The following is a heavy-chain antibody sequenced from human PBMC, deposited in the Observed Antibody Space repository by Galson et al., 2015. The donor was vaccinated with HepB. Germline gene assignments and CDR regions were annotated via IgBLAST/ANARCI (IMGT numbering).Heavy chain of an antibody. CDR1: GGTFSSYA. CDR3: AREVGYCSGGSCYNYYYYYMDV. V-gene: IGHV1-69*13. Sequence: SVKVSCKASGGTFSSYAISWVRQAPGQGLEWMGGIIPIFGTANYAQKFQGRVTITADESTSTAYMELSSLRSEDTAVYYCAREVGYCSGGSCYNYYYYYMDVWGQGTMVTVSS. CDR2: IIPIFGTA. D-gene: IGHD2-15*01. J-gene: IGHJ6*03.